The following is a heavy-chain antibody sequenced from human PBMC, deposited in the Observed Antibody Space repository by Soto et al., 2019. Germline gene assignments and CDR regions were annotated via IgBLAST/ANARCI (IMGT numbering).Heavy chain of an antibody. CDR1: GGTFGNPC. Sequence: VPCAVAGGTFGNPCVHWVRQTPGKGLEWVGRIKSKTDGGTTDYAAPVKGRFTISRDDSKNMLYLQMNSLKTDATAVYCCTRDEFYGFLFDYWAQATLVTVSS. D-gene: IGHD3-10*01. CDR2: IKSKTDGGTT. J-gene: IGHJ4*02. V-gene: IGHV3-15*07. CDR3: TRDEFYGFLFDY.